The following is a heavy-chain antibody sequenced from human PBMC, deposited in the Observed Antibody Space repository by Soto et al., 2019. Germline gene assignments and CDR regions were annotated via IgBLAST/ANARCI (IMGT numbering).Heavy chain of an antibody. CDR1: CDSISSGGDY. V-gene: IGHV4-31*03. J-gene: IGHJ5*02. D-gene: IGHD3-3*01. CDR3: ARGLGQGPNWFDP. CDR2: IYYSGST. Sequence: SETLSLTCTFSCDSISSGGDYWSWIRQHPGKGLEWIGYIYYSGSTYYNPSLKSRVTISIDTSKNQLSLKLSSVTAADTAVYYCARGLGQGPNWFDPWGQGTLVTVSS.